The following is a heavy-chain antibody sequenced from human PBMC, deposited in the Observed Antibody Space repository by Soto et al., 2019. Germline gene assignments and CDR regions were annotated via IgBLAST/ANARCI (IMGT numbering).Heavy chain of an antibody. CDR2: ISAYNGDT. V-gene: IGHV1-18*04. D-gene: IGHD6-19*01. CDR3: AREGNIAVAGTDWFDP. J-gene: IGHJ5*02. CDR1: GYTFTGYG. Sequence: QVQLVQSGAEVQKPGASVKVSCKASGYTFTGYGITWVRQAPGQGLEWMGWISAYNGDTKYAEKFQGRVSMTTDTSTSTAYMDLGSLRPDDTAVYYCAREGNIAVAGTDWFDPWGQGTLVTVSS.